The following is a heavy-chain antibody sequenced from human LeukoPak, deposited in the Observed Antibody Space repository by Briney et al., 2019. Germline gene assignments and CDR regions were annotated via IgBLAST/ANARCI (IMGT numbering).Heavy chain of an antibody. D-gene: IGHD3-3*01. J-gene: IGHJ4*02. V-gene: IGHV4-59*01. Sequence: SETLSLTCTVSGGSISSYYWSWIRQPPGKGLEWIGYIYYSGSTNYNPSLKSRVTISVDTSKNQFSLKLSSVIATDTAVYYCAGGDLEWLPPSDYWGQGTLVTVSS. CDR3: AGGDLEWLPPSDY. CDR1: GGSISSYY. CDR2: IYYSGST.